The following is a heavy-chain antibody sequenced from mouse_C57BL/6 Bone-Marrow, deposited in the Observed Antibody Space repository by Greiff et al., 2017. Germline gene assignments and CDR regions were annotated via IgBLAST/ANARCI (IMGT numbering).Heavy chain of an antibody. CDR3: ARGNYYGSSRGYYAMDY. CDR2: IYPRSGNT. J-gene: IGHJ4*01. D-gene: IGHD1-1*01. CDR1: GYTFTSYG. V-gene: IGHV1-81*01. Sequence: VQLQQSRAELARPGASVKLSCKASGYTFTSYGISWVKQRTGQGLEWIGEIYPRSGNTYYNEKFKGKATLTADKSSSTAYMELRSLTSEDSAVYFCARGNYYGSSRGYYAMDYWGQGTSVTVSS.